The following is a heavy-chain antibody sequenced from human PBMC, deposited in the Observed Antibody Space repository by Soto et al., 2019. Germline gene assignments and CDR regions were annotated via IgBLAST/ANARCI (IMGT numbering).Heavy chain of an antibody. CDR2: MFFTGST. V-gene: IGHV4-39*01. D-gene: IGHD4-4*01. Sequence: SETLSLTCTVSGVTMSYGGYSWSWIRQSPGKGPEWIGSMFFTGSTYYNPSLKSRVTMSADTSKSQFSLKLTSVTAADTAVYFCARLRSSYAGSYYGGGFFDHWGRGAPVTVSS. CDR3: ARLRSSYAGSYYGGGFFDH. CDR1: GVTMSYGGYS. J-gene: IGHJ4*02.